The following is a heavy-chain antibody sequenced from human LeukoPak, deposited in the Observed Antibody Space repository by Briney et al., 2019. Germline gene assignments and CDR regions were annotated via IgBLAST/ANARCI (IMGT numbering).Heavy chain of an antibody. D-gene: IGHD2-21*02. Sequence: PGGSLRLSCAASGFTFRNYWMSWVRQAPGKGLEWVATINQDGSEKYHVDSVKGRFTISRDNAGNSLFLQLNSLRAEDTAVYYCARDVFCGGDCYSPKSNWGQGTLVTVSS. J-gene: IGHJ4*02. V-gene: IGHV3-7*01. CDR3: ARDVFCGGDCYSPKSN. CDR1: GFTFRNYW. CDR2: INQDGSEK.